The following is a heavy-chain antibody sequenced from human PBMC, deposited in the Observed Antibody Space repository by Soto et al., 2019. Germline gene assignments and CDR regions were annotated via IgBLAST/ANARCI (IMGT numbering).Heavy chain of an antibody. CDR3: ARFYLPDYRVGGWFDP. J-gene: IGHJ5*02. CDR1: GYTFTSYG. CDR2: ISAYNGNT. D-gene: IGHD4-4*01. Sequence: QVQLVQSGAEVKKPGASVKVSCKASGYTFTSYGISWVRQAPGQGLEGMGWISAYNGNTNYAQKLQGRGTMTTDTSTSTAYMELRSLRSDDTAVYYCARFYLPDYRVGGWFDPWGQGTLVTVSS. V-gene: IGHV1-18*01.